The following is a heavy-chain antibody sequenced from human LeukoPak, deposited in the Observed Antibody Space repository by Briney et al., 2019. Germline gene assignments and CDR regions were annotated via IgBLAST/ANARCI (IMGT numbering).Heavy chain of an antibody. J-gene: IGHJ6*02. V-gene: IGHV4-34*01. CDR3: ARGPRSSWFKESQNYYYYGMDV. CDR1: GGSFSGYY. Sequence: SETLSLTCAVYGGSFSGYYWSWIRQPPGKGLEWIGEINHSGSTNYNPSLKSRVTISVDTSKNQFSLKLSSVTAADTAVYYCARGPRSSWFKESQNYYYYGMDVWGQGTTVTVS. D-gene: IGHD6-13*01. CDR2: INHSGST.